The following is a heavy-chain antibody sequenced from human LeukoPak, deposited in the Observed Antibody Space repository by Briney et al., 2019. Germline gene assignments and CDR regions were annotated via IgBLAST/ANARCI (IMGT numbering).Heavy chain of an antibody. Sequence: GGSLRLSCAASGFTFSSYGMHWVRQAPGKGLEWVAVISYDGSNKYYADSVKGRFTISRDNSKNTLYLQMNSLRAEDTAVYYCARDEGGYSSSWGLHAFDIWGQGTMVTVSS. CDR1: GFTFSSYG. D-gene: IGHD6-13*01. CDR2: ISYDGSNK. V-gene: IGHV3-30*03. J-gene: IGHJ3*02. CDR3: ARDEGGYSSSWGLHAFDI.